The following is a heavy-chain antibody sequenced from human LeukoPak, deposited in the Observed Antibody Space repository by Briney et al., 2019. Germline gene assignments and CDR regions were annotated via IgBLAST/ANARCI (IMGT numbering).Heavy chain of an antibody. J-gene: IGHJ5*02. D-gene: IGHD1-1*01. CDR1: GFTVSSNY. CDR3: ARVVTLTTTGYNWFGP. CDR2: IKQDGSDK. V-gene: IGHV3-7*01. Sequence: GGSLRLSCAASGFTVSSNYMSWVRQAPGKGLEWVANIKQDGSDKYYVGSVKGRFTISRDNAKDSLYLQMNSLRAEDTAVYFCARVVTLTTTGYNWFGPWGQGTLVTVSS.